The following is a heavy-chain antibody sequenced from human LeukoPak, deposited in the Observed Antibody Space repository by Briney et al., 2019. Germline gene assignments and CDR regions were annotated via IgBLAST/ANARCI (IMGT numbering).Heavy chain of an antibody. V-gene: IGHV3-23*01. D-gene: IGHD3-9*01. CDR2: ISRTGTT. J-gene: IGHJ4*02. Sequence: PGGSLRLSCAASGFTFSSYAMSWVRQAPGKGLEWVSPISRTGTTYYADSVKGRFTSSRDNSKNTLYLQMNSLRAEDTAIYYCAKESILTGYVECWGQGNLVTVSS. CDR3: AKESILTGYVEC. CDR1: GFTFSSYA.